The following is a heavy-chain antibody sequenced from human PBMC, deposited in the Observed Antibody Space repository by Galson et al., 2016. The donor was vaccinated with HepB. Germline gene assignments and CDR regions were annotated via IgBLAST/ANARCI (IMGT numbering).Heavy chain of an antibody. Sequence: QSGAEVKKPGESLKISCKGSGSSFTSYWIGWVRQMPGKGLEWMGIIYPGDSDTRYSPSFQGQVTISADKSISTAYLQWSSLKASDTAMYYCAIPSEPYYYGMDLWGQGNPGHRPL. J-gene: IGHJ6*02. CDR1: GSSFTSYW. CDR3: AIPSEPYYYGMDL. V-gene: IGHV5-51*03. CDR2: IYPGDSDT.